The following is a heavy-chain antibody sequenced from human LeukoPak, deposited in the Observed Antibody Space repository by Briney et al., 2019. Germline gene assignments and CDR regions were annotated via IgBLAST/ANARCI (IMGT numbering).Heavy chain of an antibody. J-gene: IGHJ4*02. V-gene: IGHV3-23*01. CDR3: AKDFGYCSGGSCSYFDY. D-gene: IGHD2-15*01. CDR2: SGSGGST. CDR1: GFTFSSYA. Sequence: GGSLRLSCAASGFTFSSYAMSWVRQAPGKGLEWVSGSGSGGSTYYADSVKGRFTISRDNSKNTLYLQMHSLRAEDTAVYYCAKDFGYCSGGSCSYFDYWGQGTLVTVSS.